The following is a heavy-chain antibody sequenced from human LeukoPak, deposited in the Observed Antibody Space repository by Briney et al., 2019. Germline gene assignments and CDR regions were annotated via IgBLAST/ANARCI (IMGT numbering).Heavy chain of an antibody. D-gene: IGHD6-13*01. Sequence: ASVKVSCKASGYTFTSYDINWVRQATGQGLEWMGWMNPNSGNTGYAQKFQGRVTMTRNTSISTAYMELSSLRSEDTAVYYCARTSSRVAAAGERAFGYWGQGTLVTVSS. CDR3: ARTSSRVAAAGERAFGY. CDR2: MNPNSGNT. CDR1: GYTFTSYD. V-gene: IGHV1-8*01. J-gene: IGHJ4*02.